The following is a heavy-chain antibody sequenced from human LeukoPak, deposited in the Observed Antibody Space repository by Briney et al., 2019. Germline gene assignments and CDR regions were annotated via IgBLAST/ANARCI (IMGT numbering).Heavy chain of an antibody. D-gene: IGHD6-13*01. Sequence: PSETLSLTCTVSGGSISSSSYYWGWIRQPPGKGLEWIGSIYYSGSTYYNPSLKSRVTISVDTSKNQFSLKLSSVTAADTAVYYCAKEGSSSFRDFTDYWGLGTLVTVSS. V-gene: IGHV4-39*02. CDR1: GGSISSSSYY. CDR3: AKEGSSSFRDFTDY. CDR2: IYYSGST. J-gene: IGHJ4*02.